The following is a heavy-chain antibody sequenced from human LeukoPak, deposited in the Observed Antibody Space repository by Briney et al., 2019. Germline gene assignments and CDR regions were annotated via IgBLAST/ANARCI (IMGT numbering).Heavy chain of an antibody. D-gene: IGHD3-16*01. V-gene: IGHV3-7*04. Sequence: ETLSLTCAVYGGSFSDYHWSWIRQAPGKGLEWVANIKEDGSEKYYVDSVKGRFTISRDNARKSVYLQMNSLRAEDTAVYYCARDRPGGYFDYWGQGTLVTVSS. J-gene: IGHJ4*02. CDR3: ARDRPGGYFDY. CDR2: IKEDGSEK. CDR1: GGSFSDYH.